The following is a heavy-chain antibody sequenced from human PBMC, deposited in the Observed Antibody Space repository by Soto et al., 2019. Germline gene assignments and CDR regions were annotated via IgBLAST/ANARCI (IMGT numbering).Heavy chain of an antibody. CDR3: AKCAYYSGWYFDL. V-gene: IGHV3-23*01. D-gene: IGHD3-22*01. CDR2: ISGSGGST. J-gene: IGHJ2*01. Sequence: EVHLLESGGGLVQPGGSLRLSCAASEFTFSSYAMSWVRQAPGKGLEWVSAISGSGGSTDYADSVKGRFTISRDNSKNRLYLQMNSLRAEDTALYYCAKCAYYSGWYFDLWGRGTLVTVSS. CDR1: EFTFSSYA.